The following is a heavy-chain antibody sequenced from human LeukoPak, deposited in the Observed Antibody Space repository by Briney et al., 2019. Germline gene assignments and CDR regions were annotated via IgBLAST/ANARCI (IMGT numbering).Heavy chain of an antibody. D-gene: IGHD1-14*01. CDR2: IYHSGST. CDR3: ARLLEVYVFDY. J-gene: IGHJ4*02. CDR1: GGSISSSNW. V-gene: IGHV4-4*02. Sequence: SGTLSLTCAVSGGSISSSNWWSWVRQPPGKGLEWIGEIYHSGSTYYNPSLKSRVTISVDTSKNQFSLKLSSVTAADTAVYYCARLLEVYVFDYWGQGTLVTVSS.